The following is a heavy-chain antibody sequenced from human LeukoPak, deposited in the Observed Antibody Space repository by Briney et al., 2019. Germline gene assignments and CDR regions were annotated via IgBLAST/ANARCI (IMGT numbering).Heavy chain of an antibody. CDR2: INHSGST. J-gene: IGHJ4*02. CDR1: GGSFSGYY. D-gene: IGHD6-13*01. CDR3: ARGYARGSADSSSHFDY. Sequence: SETLSLTCAVYGGSFSGYYWSWIRQPPGKGLEWIGEINHSGSTNYNPSLKSRVTISVDTSKNQFSLKLSSVTAADTAVYYYARGYARGSADSSSHFDYWGQGTLVTVSS. V-gene: IGHV4-34*01.